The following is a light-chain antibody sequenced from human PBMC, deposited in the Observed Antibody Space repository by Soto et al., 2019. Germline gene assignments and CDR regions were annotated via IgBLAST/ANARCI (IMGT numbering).Light chain of an antibody. CDR2: DAS. CDR3: QQRSNWPRVT. CDR1: QSVSSY. V-gene: IGKV3-11*01. Sequence: EIVLTQSPATLSLSPGERATLSCRASQSVSSYLAWYQQKPGKAPRLLIYDASNRATGIPARFSGSGSGTDFTISISSLELEDFAVYYCQQRSNWPRVTFGPGTKVDIK. J-gene: IGKJ3*01.